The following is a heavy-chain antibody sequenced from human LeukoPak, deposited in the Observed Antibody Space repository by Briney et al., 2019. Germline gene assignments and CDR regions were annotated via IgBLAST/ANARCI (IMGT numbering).Heavy chain of an antibody. CDR1: GFSFGSDW. CDR3: ARYYDPAVGDAFDI. CDR2: IKSDGNEK. Sequence: AGSLRLSCAASGFSFGSDWTTWVRQAPGKGPEWMANIKSDGNEKYYVDSVKGRFTISRDNGENSLYLQLNSRRGEDTAVYYCARYYDPAVGDAFDIWGQGTMVTVSS. D-gene: IGHD3-16*01. V-gene: IGHV3-7*01. J-gene: IGHJ3*02.